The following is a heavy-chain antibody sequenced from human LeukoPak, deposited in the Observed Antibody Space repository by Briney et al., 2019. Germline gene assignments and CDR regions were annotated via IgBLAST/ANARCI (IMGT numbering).Heavy chain of an antibody. CDR2: INPNSGGT. D-gene: IGHD3-3*01. Sequence: ASVKDSCKASGYTFTGYYMHCVRQAPGQRLEWMGWINPNSGGTNYAQKFQGRVTMTRDTSISTAYMELSRLRSDDTAVYYCAREEVRATIFGVAKPTNWFDPWGQGTLVTVSS. V-gene: IGHV1-2*02. CDR1: GYTFTGYY. CDR3: AREEVRATIFGVAKPTNWFDP. J-gene: IGHJ5*02.